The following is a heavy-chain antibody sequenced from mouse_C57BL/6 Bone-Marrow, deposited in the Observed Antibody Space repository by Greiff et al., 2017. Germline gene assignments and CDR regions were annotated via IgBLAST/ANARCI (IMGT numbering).Heavy chain of an antibody. CDR2: ISDGGSYT. CDR3: AREWCLTSYAMDY. Sequence: EVQLVESGGGLVKPGGSLKLSCAASGFTFSSYAMSWVRQTPEKRLEWVATISDGGSYTYYPDNVKGRFTISRDNAKNNLYLQMSHLKSEDTAMYYCAREWCLTSYAMDYWGQGTSVTVSS. V-gene: IGHV5-4*01. CDR1: GFTFSSYA. D-gene: IGHD2-13*01. J-gene: IGHJ4*01.